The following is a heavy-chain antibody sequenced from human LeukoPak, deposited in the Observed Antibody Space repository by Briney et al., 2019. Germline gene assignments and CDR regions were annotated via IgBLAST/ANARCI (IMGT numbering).Heavy chain of an antibody. CDR3: ASADILTGYSDYYYYMDV. D-gene: IGHD3-9*01. J-gene: IGHJ6*03. CDR2: INPNSGGT. Sequence: GASVKVSCKASGYTFTGYYMHWVRQAPGQGLEWMGWINPNSGGTNYAQKFQGRVTMTRDTSISTAYMELSRLISDDTAVYYCASADILTGYSDYYYYMDVWGKGTTVTISS. CDR1: GYTFTGYY. V-gene: IGHV1-2*02.